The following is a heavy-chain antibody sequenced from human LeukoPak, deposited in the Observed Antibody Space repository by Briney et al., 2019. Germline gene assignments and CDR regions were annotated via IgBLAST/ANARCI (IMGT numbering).Heavy chain of an antibody. V-gene: IGHV4-4*07. Sequence: SETLSLTCTVSGGSISNFYWSWIRQPAGKGLEWIGRINSSGSTNYNPSLKSRVTMSVDTSKSQFSLQLTSVTAADTAVYYCARASYCSDGVRHNLSWFGPWGQGTLVTVSS. CDR3: ARASYCSDGVRHNLSWFGP. D-gene: IGHD2-8*01. J-gene: IGHJ5*02. CDR1: GGSISNFY. CDR2: INSSGST.